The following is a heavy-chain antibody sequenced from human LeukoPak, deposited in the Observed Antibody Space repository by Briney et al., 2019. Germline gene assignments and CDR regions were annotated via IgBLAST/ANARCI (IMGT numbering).Heavy chain of an antibody. CDR3: ARLHQLLPFDY. Sequence: PSETLSLTCTVSGGSIGSSSYYLGWIRQPPGKGLEWIGSIYYSGSTYYNPSLKSRVTISVDTSKNQFSLKLSSVTAADTAVYYCARLHQLLPFDYWGQGTLVTVSS. J-gene: IGHJ4*02. CDR1: GGSIGSSSYY. V-gene: IGHV4-39*01. CDR2: IYYSGST. D-gene: IGHD2-2*01.